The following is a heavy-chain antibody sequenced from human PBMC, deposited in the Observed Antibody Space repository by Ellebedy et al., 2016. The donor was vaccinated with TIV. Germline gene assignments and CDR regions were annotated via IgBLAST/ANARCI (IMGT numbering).Heavy chain of an antibody. CDR2: IRQDGSEK. CDR1: GFSFSNYF. CDR3: ARVSRHFGWLEEGFDY. D-gene: IGHD3-9*01. J-gene: IGHJ4*02. V-gene: IGHV3-7*03. Sequence: PGGSLRLSCAASGFSFSNYFMSWVRQAPGKGLEWVANIRQDGSEKNYVDSVKGRFTISRDNAKNSLFLQMNSLRAEDTAVYDCARVSRHFGWLEEGFDYWGQGTLVTVSS.